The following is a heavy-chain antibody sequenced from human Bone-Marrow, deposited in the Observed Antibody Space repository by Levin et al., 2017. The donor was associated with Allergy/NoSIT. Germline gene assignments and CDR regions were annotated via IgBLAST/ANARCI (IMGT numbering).Heavy chain of an antibody. V-gene: IGHV3-74*01. Sequence: LSLTCAASGFTFSDYWMHWVRQAPGKGLVWVARINSDGRVTEYADSVKGRFTISRDNAKNMLYLQMSSLSADDTAVYFCVRDQDDYGEPYFDFWGQGTLVTVSS. J-gene: IGHJ4*02. CDR2: INSDGRVT. CDR1: GFTFSDYW. CDR3: VRDQDDYGEPYFDF. D-gene: IGHD4-17*01.